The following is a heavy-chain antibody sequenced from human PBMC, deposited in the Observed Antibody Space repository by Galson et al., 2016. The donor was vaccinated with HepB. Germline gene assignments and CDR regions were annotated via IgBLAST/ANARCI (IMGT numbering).Heavy chain of an antibody. J-gene: IGHJ4*02. CDR2: IYWNDDK. D-gene: IGHD3-3*01. CDR3: AHTYDAFRYLEWLPSAFFPEY. CDR1: GFSLNTSGVG. Sequence: PALVKPTQTLTLTCTFSGFSLNTSGVGVGWIRQSPRKALEWLALIYWNDDKRYSPSLKTRVTITKDTSKDQVFLTMTNMDPVDTATYYCAHTYDAFRYLEWLPSAFFPEYWGQGTAVTVSS. V-gene: IGHV2-5*01.